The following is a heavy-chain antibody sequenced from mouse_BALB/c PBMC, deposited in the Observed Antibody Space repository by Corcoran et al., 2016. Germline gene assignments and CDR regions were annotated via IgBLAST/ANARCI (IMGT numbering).Heavy chain of an antibody. V-gene: IGHV1-84*02. CDR1: GYTFTDYY. D-gene: IGHD1-1*01. J-gene: IGHJ4*01. Sequence: QIQLQQSGPELVKPGASVKISCKASGYTFTDYYINWVKQKPGQGLEWIGWIYPGSGNTKYNEKFKGKATLTVDTSSSTAYMQLSSLTSEETAVYFCARHYYGSSYDAMDYWGQGTAVTVSS. CDR3: ARHYYGSSYDAMDY. CDR2: IYPGSGNT.